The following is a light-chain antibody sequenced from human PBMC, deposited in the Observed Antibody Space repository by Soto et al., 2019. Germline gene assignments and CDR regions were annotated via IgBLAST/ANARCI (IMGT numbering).Light chain of an antibody. CDR3: QQYGNSPLT. CDR1: QSVSSSY. V-gene: IGKV3-20*01. Sequence: EIVLTQSPGTLSLSPGERATLSCRASQSVSSSYLAWYQQKPGQAPSLLIYGASSRATGIPDRFSGSGSGTDFILTISRLEPEDFAVYYCQQYGNSPLTFGGGTKVEIK. CDR2: GAS. J-gene: IGKJ4*01.